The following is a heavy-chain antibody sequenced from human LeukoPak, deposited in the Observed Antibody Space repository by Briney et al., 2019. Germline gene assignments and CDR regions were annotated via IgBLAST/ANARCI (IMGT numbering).Heavy chain of an antibody. Sequence: GGSLRLSCAASGFTFSGSAMHWVRQASGKGLEWGGRIRSKANSYATAYAASVKGRFTISRADSKNPAYLQMNSLKTEDTAVYYCTSPDIVVVPAADYWGQGTLVTVSS. J-gene: IGHJ4*02. CDR2: IRSKANSYAT. CDR1: GFTFSGSA. CDR3: TSPDIVVVPAADY. V-gene: IGHV3-73*01. D-gene: IGHD2-2*01.